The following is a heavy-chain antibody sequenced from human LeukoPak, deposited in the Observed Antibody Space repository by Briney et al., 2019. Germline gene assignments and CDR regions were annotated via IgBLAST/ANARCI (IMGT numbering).Heavy chain of an antibody. V-gene: IGHV3-21*01. CDR3: ARDRDCSSTSCYYYYYYGMDV. J-gene: IGHJ6*02. D-gene: IGHD2-2*01. CDR1: GFTFSSYS. CDR2: ISSSTSYI. Sequence: PGGSLRLSCAASGFTFSSYSMNWIRQAPGKGLEWVSSISSSTSYIYYADSVKGRFTISKDNAKNSLYLQMNSLRAEDTAVYYCARDRDCSSTSCYYYYYYGMDVWGQGTTVTVSS.